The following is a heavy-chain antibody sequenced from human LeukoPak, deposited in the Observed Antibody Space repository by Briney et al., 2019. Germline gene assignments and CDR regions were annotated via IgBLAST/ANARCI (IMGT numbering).Heavy chain of an antibody. V-gene: IGHV1-2*02. D-gene: IGHD2-2*01. CDR2: INPNDGDT. J-gene: IGHJ4*02. Sequence: ASVKVSCKASRYTFTDFYMHWVRQAPGHGFEWMGSINPNDGDTNYAQKIQGRVTMTRDTSISTAHMEVSRLRSDDTAVYYCARANFLYCSSSTCLFDYWGQGTLVTVSS. CDR1: RYTFTDFY. CDR3: ARANFLYCSSSTCLFDY.